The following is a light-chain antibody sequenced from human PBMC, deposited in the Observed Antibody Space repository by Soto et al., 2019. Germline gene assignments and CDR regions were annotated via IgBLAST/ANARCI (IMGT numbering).Light chain of an antibody. CDR3: QVWDSRDDHRV. Sequence: QLVLTQSPSASASLGASVKVTCTLSSGHSSYAIAWHQQQPEKGPRYLMKLNSDGSHNKGDGIPDRFSGSSSGAERYLTISSLQSEDEADYYCQVWDSRDDHRVFGGGTKLTVL. CDR1: SGHSSYA. J-gene: IGLJ2*01. CDR2: LNSDGSH. V-gene: IGLV4-69*01.